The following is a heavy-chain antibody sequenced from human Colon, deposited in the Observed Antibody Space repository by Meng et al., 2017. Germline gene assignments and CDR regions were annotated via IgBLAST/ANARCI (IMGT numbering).Heavy chain of an antibody. CDR3: ARDIPGRLFDN. Sequence: EVQLVESGGGLVKPGGSLRLSCAASGFHFSSHRMNWVRQAPGKGLEWVSTISSGSNFIYYADSLKGRFTISRDNAKNSLYLQIDSLRAEDTAVYYCARDIPGRLFDNWGQGTLVTVSS. V-gene: IGHV3-21*01. D-gene: IGHD6-6*01. J-gene: IGHJ4*02. CDR2: ISSGSNFI. CDR1: GFHFSSHR.